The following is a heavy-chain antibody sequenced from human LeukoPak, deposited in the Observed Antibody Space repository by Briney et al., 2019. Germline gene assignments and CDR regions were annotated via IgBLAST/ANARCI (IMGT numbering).Heavy chain of an antibody. J-gene: IGHJ3*02. Sequence: PSQTLSLTCAVSGGSISSGGYSWSWIRQPPGKGLEWIGYIYHSGSTYYNPSLKSRVTISVDRSKNQFSLKLSSVTAADTAVYYRASTTDDYGDNMDAFDIWGQGTMVTVSS. V-gene: IGHV4-30-2*01. CDR3: ASTTDDYGDNMDAFDI. D-gene: IGHD4-17*01. CDR2: IYHSGST. CDR1: GGSISSGGYS.